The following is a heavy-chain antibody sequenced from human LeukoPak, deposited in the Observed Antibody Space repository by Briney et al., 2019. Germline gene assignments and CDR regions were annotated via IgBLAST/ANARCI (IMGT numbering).Heavy chain of an antibody. J-gene: IGHJ4*02. CDR1: GFIFSIYN. D-gene: IGHD6-13*01. V-gene: IGHV4-34*01. Sequence: GSLRLSCAASGFIFSIYNMNWIRQPPGKGLEWIGEINHSGSTNYNPSLKSRVTISVDTSKNQFSLKLSSVTAADTAVYYCARATRSWHFDYWGQGTLVTVSS. CDR3: ARATRSWHFDY. CDR2: INHSGST.